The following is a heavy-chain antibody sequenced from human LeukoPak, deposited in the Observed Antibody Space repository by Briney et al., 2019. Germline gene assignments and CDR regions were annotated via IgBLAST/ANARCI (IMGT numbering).Heavy chain of an antibody. CDR3: ARVIVGTAYDAFDI. J-gene: IGHJ3*02. Sequence: PGGSLRLSCAASGFTFSSYGMHWVRQAPGKGLEWVVVISYDGSNKYYADSVKGRFTISRDNSKNTLYLQMNSLRAGDTAVYYCARVIVGTAYDAFDIWGQGTMVTVSS. D-gene: IGHD1-26*01. CDR2: ISYDGSNK. CDR1: GFTFSSYG. V-gene: IGHV3-30*03.